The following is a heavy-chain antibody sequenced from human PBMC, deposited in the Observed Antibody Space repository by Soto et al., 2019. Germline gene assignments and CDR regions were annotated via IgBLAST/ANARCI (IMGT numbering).Heavy chain of an antibody. V-gene: IGHV4-59*01. CDR2: IYYSGST. Sequence: SETLSLTCTVSGGSISSYYWSWIRQPPGKGLEWIGYIYYSGSTNYNPSLKSRVTISVDTSKNQFSLKLSSVTAADTAVYYCARGNGHFDYWGQGTLVTVS. CDR1: GGSISSYY. CDR3: ARGNGHFDY. J-gene: IGHJ4*02. D-gene: IGHD2-8*01.